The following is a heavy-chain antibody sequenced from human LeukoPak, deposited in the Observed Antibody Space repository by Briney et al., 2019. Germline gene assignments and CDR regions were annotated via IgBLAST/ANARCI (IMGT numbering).Heavy chain of an antibody. CDR3: AREEDCGTARCSNDH. CDR2: INPKNGGT. CDR1: GYTFTAYE. V-gene: IGHV1-2*02. Sequence: ASVKVSCKASGYTFTAYEMHWVRQGPGQGLEYVGWINPKNGGTNSAQNFQGRVTMTWDTSVSTVYMELSRLRSDDTAVYYCAREEDCGTARCSNDHWGQGTLVTVSS. J-gene: IGHJ4*02. D-gene: IGHD1-1*01.